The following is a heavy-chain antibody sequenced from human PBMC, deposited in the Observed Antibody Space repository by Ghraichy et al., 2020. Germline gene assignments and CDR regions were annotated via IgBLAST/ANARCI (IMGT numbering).Heavy chain of an antibody. D-gene: IGHD4-23*01. Sequence: GESLNISCKGSGYSFTSYWIAWVRQMPGKGLEWMGIIYPGDFDIRYSPSFQGQVTISADKSISASYLQWSSLKASDTAMYYCARLSSTVVTPESWYFDLWGRGTLVTVSS. CDR2: IYPGDFDI. J-gene: IGHJ2*01. CDR1: GYSFTSYW. CDR3: ARLSSTVVTPESWYFDL. V-gene: IGHV5-51*01.